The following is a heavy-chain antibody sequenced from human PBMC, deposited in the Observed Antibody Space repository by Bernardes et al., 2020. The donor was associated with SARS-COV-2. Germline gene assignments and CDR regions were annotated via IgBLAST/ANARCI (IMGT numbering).Heavy chain of an antibody. J-gene: IGHJ6*02. D-gene: IGHD4-17*01. V-gene: IGHV3-72*01. CDR2: TRDKTKSYTT. CDR1: GFPLSDHY. Sequence: GGFLRPSRSGSGFPLSDHYMDWVRPAPGKGLEWVWRTRDKTKSYTTNYAPSVRGRFTISRDDSKNLVYLQMNSLKTEDTAVYYCESPPTRNDMDVWGQGTTVTVSS. CDR3: ESPPTRNDMDV.